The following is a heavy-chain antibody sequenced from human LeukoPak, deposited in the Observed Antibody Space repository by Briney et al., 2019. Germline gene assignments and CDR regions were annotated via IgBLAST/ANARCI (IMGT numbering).Heavy chain of an antibody. CDR1: GFTFSNYW. D-gene: IGHD4-17*01. CDR2: IKQDGSEK. V-gene: IGHV3-7*01. Sequence: GGSLRLSCAASGFTFSNYWMNWVRQAPGKGLECVASIKQDGSEKFYVDSVKGRFTISRDNAKSSLYLQMNSLRAEDTAVYYCARDMPGNYGDYPHAFDIWGQGTMVPVSS. CDR3: ARDMPGNYGDYPHAFDI. J-gene: IGHJ3*02.